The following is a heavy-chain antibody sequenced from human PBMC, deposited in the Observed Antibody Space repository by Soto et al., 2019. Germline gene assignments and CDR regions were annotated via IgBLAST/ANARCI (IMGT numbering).Heavy chain of an antibody. CDR2: IWYDGSNK. J-gene: IGHJ4*02. Sequence: QVQLVESGGGVVQPGRSLRLSCAASGFTFSSYGMHWVRQAPGKGLEWVAVIWYDGSNKYYADSVKGRFTISRDNSKNTLYLQMNSLRAEDTAVYYCARDGFTGTTGGGGWIDYWGQGTLVTVSS. CDR1: GFTFSSYG. D-gene: IGHD1-1*01. V-gene: IGHV3-33*01. CDR3: ARDGFTGTTGGGGWIDY.